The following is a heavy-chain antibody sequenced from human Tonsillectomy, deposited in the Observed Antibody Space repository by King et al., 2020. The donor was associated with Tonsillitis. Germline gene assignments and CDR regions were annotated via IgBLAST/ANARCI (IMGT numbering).Heavy chain of an antibody. V-gene: IGHV3-23*04. CDR1: GFTFSTYA. CDR3: SKEYXGXGXXAXXX. J-gene: IGHJ3*01. CDR2: FSGGGSST. D-gene: IGHD3-10*01. Sequence: VQLVESGGGLVQPGGSLRLSCAASGFTFSTYAMSWVRQAPGKGLEWVSAFSGGGSSTYYADSVKGRFTISRDNSKNTQYLQMNSRRAEDTAVYYCSKEYXGXGXXAXXXWGXXXXXTVXS.